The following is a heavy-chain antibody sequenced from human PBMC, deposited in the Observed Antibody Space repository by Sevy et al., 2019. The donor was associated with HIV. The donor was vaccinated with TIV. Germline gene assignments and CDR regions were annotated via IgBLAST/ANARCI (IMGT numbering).Heavy chain of an antibody. CDR1: GFTFSYYT. Sequence: GGSLRLSCAASGFTFSYYTMNWVRQAPGKGLEWVSSISSGSSYIFYAGSMKGRFTVSRDNAKNSLFLQMNSLRDAGTALYYCARSTDYYDNSGYDSWGRGTLVTVSS. CDR2: ISSGSSYI. V-gene: IGHV3-21*03. D-gene: IGHD3-22*01. CDR3: ARSTDYYDNSGYDS. J-gene: IGHJ4*02.